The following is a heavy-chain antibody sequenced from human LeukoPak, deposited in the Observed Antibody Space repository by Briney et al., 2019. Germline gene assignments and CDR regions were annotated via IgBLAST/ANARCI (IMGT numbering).Heavy chain of an antibody. CDR2: IYADGST. CDR3: ARGPRSSTTCYAGRNYLAY. CDR1: GLTVSGSY. V-gene: IGHV3-53*01. D-gene: IGHD2-2*01. Sequence: GGSLRLFCARSGLTVSGSYTRWARQTPGGGLEWVSSIYADGSTSYVGSVKGRFTISRDTSKNTESLQMNSPRDEDTAVYYCARGPRSSTTCYAGRNYLAYWGQGTLVTVSS. J-gene: IGHJ4*02.